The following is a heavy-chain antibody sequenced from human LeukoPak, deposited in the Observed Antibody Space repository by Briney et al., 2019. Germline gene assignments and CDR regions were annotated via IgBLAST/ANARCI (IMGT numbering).Heavy chain of an antibody. J-gene: IGHJ3*01. Sequence: QAGGSLRLSCAVSELTVNYNYMTWVRQAPGKGLNWVSTIYGGGNTFYSDSVKGRFTISKDKSKNTLYLQMSSLRADDTAVYYCTRGPGSLNAFDFWGQGTMVTVSS. D-gene: IGHD4/OR15-4a*01. CDR3: TRGPGSLNAFDF. V-gene: IGHV3-66*01. CDR2: IYGGGNT. CDR1: ELTVNYNY.